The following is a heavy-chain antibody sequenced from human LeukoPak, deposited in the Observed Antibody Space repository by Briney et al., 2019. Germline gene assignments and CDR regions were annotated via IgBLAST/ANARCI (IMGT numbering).Heavy chain of an antibody. Sequence: SETLSLTCAVYGGSFSGYYWSWIRQPPGKGLVWIGEINHSGSTNYNPSLKSRVTISVDTSKNQFSLKLSSVTAADTAVYYCARVGWDIVVVPAARVNWFDPWGQGTLVTVSS. CDR2: INHSGST. CDR1: GGSFSGYY. J-gene: IGHJ5*02. D-gene: IGHD2-2*01. V-gene: IGHV4-34*01. CDR3: ARVGWDIVVVPAARVNWFDP.